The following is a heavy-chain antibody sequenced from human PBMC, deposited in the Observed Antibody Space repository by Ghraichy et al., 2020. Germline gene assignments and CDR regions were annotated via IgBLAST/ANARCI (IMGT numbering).Heavy chain of an antibody. Sequence: GGSLRLSCAASGFTFSSSAMTWVRQAQGKGLEWVSSISTTGGSTYYADSVKGRFTISRDNSKNTVYVQMDSLRVEDTAVYFCAKGRASGWNGGDSCGQGTLVTVSS. J-gene: IGHJ4*02. V-gene: IGHV3-23*01. CDR2: ISTTGGST. D-gene: IGHD6-19*01. CDR1: GFTFSSSA. CDR3: AKGRASGWNGGDS.